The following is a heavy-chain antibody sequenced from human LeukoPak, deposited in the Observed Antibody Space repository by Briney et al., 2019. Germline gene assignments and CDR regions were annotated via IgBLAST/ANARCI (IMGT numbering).Heavy chain of an antibody. J-gene: IGHJ4*02. Sequence: SQTLSLTCTVSGGSISSGGYYWSWIRQPPGKGLERIGYIYHSGSTYYNPSLKSRVTISVDRSKNQFSLKLSSVTAADTAVYYCASFLERHYDGRYYFDYWGQGTLVTVSS. CDR3: ASFLERHYDGRYYFDY. D-gene: IGHD1-1*01. CDR2: IYHSGST. CDR1: GGSISSGGYY. V-gene: IGHV4-30-2*01.